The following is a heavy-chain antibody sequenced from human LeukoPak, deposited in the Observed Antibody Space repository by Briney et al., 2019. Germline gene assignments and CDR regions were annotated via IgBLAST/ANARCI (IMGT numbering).Heavy chain of an antibody. CDR2: ISAVGDST. CDR1: GFTFSSYA. V-gene: IGHV3-23*01. Sequence: SGGSLRLSCAASGFTFSSYAMTWVRQAPGKGLKWVSGISAVGDSTNYADSVKGRFTISRDNSKDTLYLQMNSLRVEDTAVYYCAKDRGTQAPVAFDIWGQGTMLTVSS. D-gene: IGHD1-1*01. J-gene: IGHJ3*02. CDR3: AKDRGTQAPVAFDI.